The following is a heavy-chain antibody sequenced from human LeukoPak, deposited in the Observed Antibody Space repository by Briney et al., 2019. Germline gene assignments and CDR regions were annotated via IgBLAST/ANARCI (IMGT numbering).Heavy chain of an antibody. V-gene: IGHV3-21*01. Sequence: QPGGALRLSCAASGFTFSTYTMNWVRQAPGKGLEWDSSISSSSNYIYYADSVKGRFTISRDNAKNSLYLQMNSLRAEDTAVYYCARGGVFSSGWYVDYWGQGTLVSVSS. D-gene: IGHD6-19*01. CDR1: GFTFSTYT. CDR2: ISSSSNYI. J-gene: IGHJ4*02. CDR3: ARGGVFSSGWYVDY.